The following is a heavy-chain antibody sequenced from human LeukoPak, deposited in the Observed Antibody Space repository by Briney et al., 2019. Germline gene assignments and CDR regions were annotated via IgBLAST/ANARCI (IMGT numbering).Heavy chain of an antibody. CDR1: GFPFSSYG. J-gene: IGHJ3*02. CDR2: IWYDGSNK. Sequence: PGRSLRLSCAASGFPFSSYGMHWVRQAPGKGLEWVAVIWYDGSNKYYADSVKGRFTISRDNSKNTLYLQMNSLRAEDTAVYYCARQMTPDAFDIWGQGTMVTVSS. V-gene: IGHV3-33*01. D-gene: IGHD2-15*01. CDR3: ARQMTPDAFDI.